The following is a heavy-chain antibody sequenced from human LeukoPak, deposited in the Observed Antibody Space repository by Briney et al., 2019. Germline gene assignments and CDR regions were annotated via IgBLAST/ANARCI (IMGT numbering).Heavy chain of an antibody. J-gene: IGHJ4*02. D-gene: IGHD7-27*01. CDR3: AKGRGGSSNWSSDY. Sequence: GRSLRLSCVASGFTFRNHGMNWARQAPGKGLEWVAGIWNDGSNTAYVDSVKDRFTISRDNSKYTLYPVLASLTVDDTGVYYCAKGRGGSSNWSSDYWGQGTQVTVSS. V-gene: IGHV3-33*06. CDR1: GFTFRNHG. CDR2: IWNDGSNT.